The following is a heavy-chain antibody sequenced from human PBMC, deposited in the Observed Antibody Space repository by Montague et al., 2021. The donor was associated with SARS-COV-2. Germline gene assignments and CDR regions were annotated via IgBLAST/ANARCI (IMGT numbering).Heavy chain of an antibody. V-gene: IGHV4-34*01. J-gene: IGHJ6*03. D-gene: IGHD2-2*02. Sequence: SETLSLTCAVSGGSFSRYYWSWIRQPPGKGLEWIGEISQSGNTKXNPSLQSRVSISLDTSRNQFSLKVSSVTAADTAIYYCARLGDGIVPSPILGLGPYYSFYYMTSGAKGPPSPSP. CDR3: ARLGDGIVPSPILGLGPYYSFYYMTS. CDR1: GGSFSRYY. CDR2: ISQSGNT.